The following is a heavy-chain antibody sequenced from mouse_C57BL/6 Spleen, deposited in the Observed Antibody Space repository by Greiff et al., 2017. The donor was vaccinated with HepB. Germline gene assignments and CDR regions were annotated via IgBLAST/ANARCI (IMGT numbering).Heavy chain of an antibody. J-gene: IGHJ3*01. D-gene: IGHD2-5*01. Sequence: VQLKQSGPELVKPGASVKISCKASGYSFTGYYMNWVKQSPEKSLEWIGEINPSTGGTTYNQKFKAKATLTVDKSSSTAYMQLKSLTSEDSAVYYCARSEASNYEFAYWGQGTLVTVSA. CDR3: ARSEASNYEFAY. CDR2: INPSTGGT. V-gene: IGHV1-42*01. CDR1: GYSFTGYY.